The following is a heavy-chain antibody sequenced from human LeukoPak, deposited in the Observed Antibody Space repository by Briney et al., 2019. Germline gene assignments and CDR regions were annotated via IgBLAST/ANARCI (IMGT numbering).Heavy chain of an antibody. CDR3: AKGGLQEGTVFRGVITPVDY. CDR1: GFTFSNFA. D-gene: IGHD3-10*01. CDR2: MCGSCERT. V-gene: IGHV3-23*01. J-gene: IGHJ4*02. Sequence: PGGSLRLSCATSGFTFSNFAMNWVRRAPGKGLEWVSTMCGSCERTLYADSVKGRFTISRDNSKNTLFLQMSNLSADDTALYYCAKGGLQEGTVFRGVITPVDYWGQGTLV.